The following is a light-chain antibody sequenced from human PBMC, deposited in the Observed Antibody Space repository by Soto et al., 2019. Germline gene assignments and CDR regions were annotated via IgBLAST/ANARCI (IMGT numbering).Light chain of an antibody. V-gene: IGLV1-44*01. CDR3: EAWDDSLNGQGV. J-gene: IGLJ3*02. CDR1: SSNIGRNT. Sequence: QSVLTQPPSASGTPGQRVSISCSGSSSNIGRNTVNWYQQLPGTAPKVLIYSNDQRPSGVPDRFSGSKSGTSASLAISGLQSSDEAHYYCEAWDDSLNGQGVFGGGTKLTVL. CDR2: SND.